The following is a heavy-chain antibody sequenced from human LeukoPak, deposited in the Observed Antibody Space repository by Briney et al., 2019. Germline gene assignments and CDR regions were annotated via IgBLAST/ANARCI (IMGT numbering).Heavy chain of an antibody. D-gene: IGHD6-19*01. J-gene: IGHJ4*02. V-gene: IGHV3-33*01. Sequence: GRSLRLSCAASGFTFSSYGMHWVRQAPGKGLEWVAVIWYDGSNKYYADSVKGRFTISRDNSKNTLYLRMNSLRAEDTAVYYCARMSSGWSINPGVFDYWGQGTLVTVSS. CDR3: ARMSSGWSINPGVFDY. CDR1: GFTFSSYG. CDR2: IWYDGSNK.